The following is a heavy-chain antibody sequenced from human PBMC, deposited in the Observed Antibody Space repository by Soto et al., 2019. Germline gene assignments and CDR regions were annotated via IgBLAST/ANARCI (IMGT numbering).Heavy chain of an antibody. Sequence: SETLSLTCPVSGGSISSYYWSWIRQPPGKGLEWIGYIYYSGSTNYNPSLKSRVTISVDTSKNQFSLKLSSVTAADTAVYYCARNYDGGAYFDYWGQGTLVTVSS. CDR2: IYYSGST. D-gene: IGHD5-12*01. V-gene: IGHV4-59*01. J-gene: IGHJ4*02. CDR1: GGSISSYY. CDR3: ARNYDGGAYFDY.